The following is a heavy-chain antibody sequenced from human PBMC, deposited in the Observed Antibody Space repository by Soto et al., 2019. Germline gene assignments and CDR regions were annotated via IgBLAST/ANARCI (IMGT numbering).Heavy chain of an antibody. Sequence: GGSLRLSCAASGFTFSSYWMHWVRQAPGKGLVWVSRINSDGSSTSYADSVKGRFTISRDNAKNTLYLQMNSLRAEDTAVYYCARGCSGGSCYSYYYYHMDVWGKGTTVTVPS. CDR2: INSDGSST. V-gene: IGHV3-74*01. CDR3: ARGCSGGSCYSYYYYHMDV. J-gene: IGHJ6*03. CDR1: GFTFSSYW. D-gene: IGHD2-15*01.